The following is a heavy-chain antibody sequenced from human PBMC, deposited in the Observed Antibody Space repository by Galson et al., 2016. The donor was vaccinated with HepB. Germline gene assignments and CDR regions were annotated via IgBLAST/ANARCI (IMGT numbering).Heavy chain of an antibody. CDR1: GGTFSNYA. Sequence: SVKVSCKASGGTFSNYAFSWVRQAPGQGLEWMGGIIAVFRIGNYAQKFQGRVKITADDSTSTAYMELSSLRSEDTAVYYCAREFPGSARGTHDAFDIWGLGTLVTVSS. V-gene: IGHV1-69*13. CDR2: IIAVFRIG. CDR3: AREFPGSARGTHDAFDI. J-gene: IGHJ3*02. D-gene: IGHD6-13*01.